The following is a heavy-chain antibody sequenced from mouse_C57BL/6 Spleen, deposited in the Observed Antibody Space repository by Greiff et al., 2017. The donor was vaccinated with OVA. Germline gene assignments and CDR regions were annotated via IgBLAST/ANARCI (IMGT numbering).Heavy chain of an antibody. Sequence: QVQLQQSGPELVKPGASVKISCKASGYAFSSSWMNWVKQRPGKGLEWIGRIYPGDGDTNYNGKFKGKATLTADKSSSNAYMQLSSLTSEDSAVYFCARGSYDYDGGTAMDYWGQGTSVTVSS. CDR3: ARGSYDYDGGTAMDY. CDR1: GYAFSSSW. D-gene: IGHD2-4*01. J-gene: IGHJ4*01. CDR2: IYPGDGDT. V-gene: IGHV1-82*01.